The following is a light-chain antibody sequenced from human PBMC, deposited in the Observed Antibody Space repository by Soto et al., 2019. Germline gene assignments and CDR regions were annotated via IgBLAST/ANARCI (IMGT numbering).Light chain of an antibody. V-gene: IGLV2-11*01. CDR3: CSYTASDIWV. J-gene: IGLJ3*02. CDR1: NSDVGGYNF. Sequence: QSALTRPRSVSGSPGQSVTISCTGTNSDVGGYNFVSWYQQLPGKAPKLMISAVSQRPSGVPDRFSGSKSGNTASLTISGLQADDEADYFCCSYTASDIWVFGGGTKVTVL. CDR2: AVS.